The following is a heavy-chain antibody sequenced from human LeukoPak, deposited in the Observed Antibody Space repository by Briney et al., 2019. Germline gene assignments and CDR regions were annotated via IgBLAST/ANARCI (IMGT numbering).Heavy chain of an antibody. CDR1: GFTFSNFG. J-gene: IGHJ3*02. D-gene: IGHD1-1*01. V-gene: IGHV3-30*03. CDR3: ARGNAHAFDI. CDR2: ISSDGSKK. Sequence: GGSLRLSCAASGFTFSNFGMHWVRQAPGKGLEWVTVISSDGSKKYYADSVKGRFTISRDNSKNTLYLQVNSLRAEDTAVYYCARGNAHAFDIWGQGTMVTVSS.